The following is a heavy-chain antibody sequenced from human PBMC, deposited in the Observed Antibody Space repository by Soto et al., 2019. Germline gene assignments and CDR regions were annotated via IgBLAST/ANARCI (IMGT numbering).Heavy chain of an antibody. CDR1: GFSLSTSGMC. CDR3: ARMTLPIMITFGGVTDPNYYYYYMDV. CDR2: IDWDDDK. V-gene: IGHV2-70*11. J-gene: IGHJ6*03. Sequence: SGPTLVNPTQTLTLTCTFSGFSLSTSGMCVSWIRQPPGKALEWLARIDWDDDKYYSTSLKTRLTISKDTSKNQVVLTMTNMDPVDTATYYCARMTLPIMITFGGVTDPNYYYYYMDVWGKGTTVTVSS. D-gene: IGHD3-16*01.